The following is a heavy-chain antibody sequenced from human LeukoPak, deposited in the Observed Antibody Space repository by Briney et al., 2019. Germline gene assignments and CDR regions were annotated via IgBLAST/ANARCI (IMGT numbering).Heavy chain of an antibody. D-gene: IGHD1-26*01. J-gene: IGHJ4*02. CDR3: ARGDSEVGLTDY. Sequence: ASVKVSCKASGYTFTSYGISWVRQAPGQGLEWMGWISAYNGNTNYAQKFQGRVTMTRDTSISTAYMELSRLRSDDTAVYYCARGDSEVGLTDYWGQGTLVTVSS. CDR1: GYTFTSYG. CDR2: ISAYNGNT. V-gene: IGHV1-18*01.